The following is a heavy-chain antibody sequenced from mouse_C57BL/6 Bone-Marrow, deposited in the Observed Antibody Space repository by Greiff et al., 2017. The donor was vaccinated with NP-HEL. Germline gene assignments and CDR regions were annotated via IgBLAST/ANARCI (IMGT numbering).Heavy chain of an antibody. Sequence: VMLVESGAELVKPGASVKLSCKASGYTFTEYTIHWVKQRSGQGLEWIGWFYPGSGSIKYNEKFKDKATLTADKSSSTVYMELSRLTSEDSAVYFCARHEESTVVDYWYFDVWGTGTTVTVSS. CDR2: FYPGSGSI. CDR1: GYTFTEYT. D-gene: IGHD1-1*01. V-gene: IGHV1-62-2*01. J-gene: IGHJ1*03. CDR3: ARHEESTVVDYWYFDV.